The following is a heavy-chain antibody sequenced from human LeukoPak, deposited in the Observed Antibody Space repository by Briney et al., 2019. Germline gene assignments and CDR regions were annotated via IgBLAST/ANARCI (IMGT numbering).Heavy chain of an antibody. CDR2: INPSGGNT. D-gene: IGHD3-3*01. J-gene: IGHJ3*02. CDR3: ARGDHVRIYAESAFDI. V-gene: IGHV1-46*01. Sequence: ASVKVSCKASGYTFTSHFMHWVRQAPGQGLEWMGIINPSGGNTNYAQKFQGRVTMTRDTSTSTVYMELSSLTSEDTAVYYCARGDHVRIYAESAFDIWGQGTMVTVSS. CDR1: GYTFTSHF.